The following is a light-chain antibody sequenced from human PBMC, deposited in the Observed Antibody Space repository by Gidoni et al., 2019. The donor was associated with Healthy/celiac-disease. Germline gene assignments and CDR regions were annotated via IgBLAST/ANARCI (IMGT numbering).Light chain of an antibody. CDR3: QQYGSSPLT. Sequence: EIVLTQSPGTLSLSPGERATLSRRASQSVSSSYLAWYQQTPSQAPRLLICGASSRATGIPDRFSGSGSGTDFTLTISRLEPEDFAVYYCQQYGSSPLTFGGGTKVGIK. J-gene: IGKJ4*01. V-gene: IGKV3-20*01. CDR2: GAS. CDR1: QSVSSSY.